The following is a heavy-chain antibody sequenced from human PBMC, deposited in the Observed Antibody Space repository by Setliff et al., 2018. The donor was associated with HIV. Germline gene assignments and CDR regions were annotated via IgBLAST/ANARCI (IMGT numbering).Heavy chain of an antibody. D-gene: IGHD4-17*01. CDR2: MDSSGSA. V-gene: IGHV4-39*02. CDR1: GGSITYSSYY. Sequence: SETLSLTCTVSGGSITYSSYYWGWIRQPPGKGLEWIGSMDSSGSAYYNPSLKSRVTISIDTSNSQISLRLSSVTAADTAMYYCVRDDYGYNGKGFDYWGPGTLVTVSS. J-gene: IGHJ4*02. CDR3: VRDDYGYNGKGFDY.